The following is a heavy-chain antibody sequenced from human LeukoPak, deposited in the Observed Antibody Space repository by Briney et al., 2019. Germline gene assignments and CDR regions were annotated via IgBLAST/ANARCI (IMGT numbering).Heavy chain of an antibody. CDR1: GYTFTSYA. V-gene: IGHV1-3*01. CDR2: VNAGNGNT. J-gene: IGHJ4*02. Sequence: ASVKVSCKASGYTFTSYAMHWVRQAPGQRLEWMGWVNAGNGNTKYSQKFQGRVTITRDTSASTAYMELSSLRSEDTAVYYCARAAGGYYFDYWGQGTLVTVSS. CDR3: ARAAGGYYFDY.